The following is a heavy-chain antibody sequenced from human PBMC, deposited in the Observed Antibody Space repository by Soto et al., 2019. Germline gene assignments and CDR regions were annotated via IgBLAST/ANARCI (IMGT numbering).Heavy chain of an antibody. Sequence: EVQLLESGGGLVQPGGSLRLSCAASGFTFSSYAMTWVRQAPGKGLEWVSGISGTGSSTYYADSVKGRFTISRDNSKNTLYLKMNSLRAEDTAVYYCAKGYRYCSSTTCYTTSGPFDYWGQGILVTVSS. CDR3: AKGYRYCSSTTCYTTSGPFDY. J-gene: IGHJ4*02. CDR1: GFTFSSYA. V-gene: IGHV3-23*01. D-gene: IGHD2-2*02. CDR2: ISGTGSST.